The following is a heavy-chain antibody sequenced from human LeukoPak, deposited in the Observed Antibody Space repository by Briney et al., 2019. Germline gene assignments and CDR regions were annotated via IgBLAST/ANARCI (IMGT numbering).Heavy chain of an antibody. CDR2: IYYSGST. Sequence: SETLSLTCTVSGGSISSYYWSWIRQPPGKGLEWIGYIYYSGSTNYNPSLKSRVTISVDTSKNQFSLKLSSVTAADTAVYYCARRGSGSWFDYWGQGTLVTVSS. V-gene: IGHV4-59*08. CDR3: ARRGSGSWFDY. D-gene: IGHD6-13*01. CDR1: GGSISSYY. J-gene: IGHJ4*02.